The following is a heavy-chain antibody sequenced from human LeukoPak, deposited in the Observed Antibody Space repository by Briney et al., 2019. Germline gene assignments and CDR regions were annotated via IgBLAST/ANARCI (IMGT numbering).Heavy chain of an antibody. CDR1: GGSISSSSYY. V-gene: IGHV4-39*01. CDR3: ARQGSKDY. CDR2: IYYSGST. Sequence: PSETLSLTCTVSGGSISSSSYYWGWIRQPPGKGLEWIGSIYYSGSTYYNPSLKSRVTISVDTSKNQFSLKLSSVTAADTAVYYCARQGSKDYWGQGTLVAVSS. J-gene: IGHJ4*02.